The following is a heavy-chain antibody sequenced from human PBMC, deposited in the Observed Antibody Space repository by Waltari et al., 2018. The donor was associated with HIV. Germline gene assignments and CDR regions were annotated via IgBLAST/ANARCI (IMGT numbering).Heavy chain of an antibody. CDR3: ARDPRGSWGAFDI. CDR2: INPNSGGT. V-gene: IGHV1-2*02. D-gene: IGHD1-26*01. J-gene: IGHJ3*02. CDR1: GYTFTGYS. Sequence: QVQLVQSGAEVKKPGASVKVSCKASGYTFTGYSMHWVRQAPGQGLEWMGWINPNSGGTNYAQKFQGRVTMTRDTSISTAYMELNSLRSDDTAVYYCARDPRGSWGAFDIWGQGTMVTVSS.